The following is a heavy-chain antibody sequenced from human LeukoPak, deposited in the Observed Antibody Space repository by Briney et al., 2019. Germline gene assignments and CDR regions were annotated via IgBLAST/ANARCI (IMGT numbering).Heavy chain of an antibody. D-gene: IGHD2-2*01. V-gene: IGHV4-4*02. CDR2: IHHSGST. J-gene: IGHJ6*03. CDR1: GGSISSANW. CDR3: ARRRRVNIVPAAKYNYYMDV. Sequence: SETLSLTCAVSGGSISSANWWSWVRQPPGKGLEWIGEIHHSGSTNYNPSLKSRVTISVDTSKNQFSLKLSSVTAADTAVYYCARRRRVNIVPAAKYNYYMDVWGKGTTVTVSS.